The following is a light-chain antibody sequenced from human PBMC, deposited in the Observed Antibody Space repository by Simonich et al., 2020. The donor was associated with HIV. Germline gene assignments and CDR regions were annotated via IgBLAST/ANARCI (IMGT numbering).Light chain of an antibody. CDR2: DAS. CDR3: QQYGSSPYT. Sequence: EIVMAPSPATLSVSPGERATLSGRASQSVSSNLAWYQQKPGQAPRLLIYDASSRATGIPDRFSGSGSGTDFTLTISRLEPEDFAVYYCQQYGSSPYTFGQGTKLEIK. CDR1: QSVSSN. V-gene: IGKV3-20*01. J-gene: IGKJ2*01.